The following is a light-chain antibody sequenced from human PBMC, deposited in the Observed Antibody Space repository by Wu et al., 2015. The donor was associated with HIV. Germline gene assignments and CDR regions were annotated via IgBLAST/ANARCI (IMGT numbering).Light chain of an antibody. J-gene: IGKJ5*01. Sequence: EIVMTQSPATLSESPGESATLSCRASLSVSSNLAWYQQKPGQAPRLLIYGASTRATGIPARFSGSGSGTEFTLTISSLQSEDFAVYYCHQYNNWPLITFGQGTRLGIK. CDR1: LSVSSN. CDR3: HQYNNWPLIT. V-gene: IGKV3-15*01. CDR2: GAS.